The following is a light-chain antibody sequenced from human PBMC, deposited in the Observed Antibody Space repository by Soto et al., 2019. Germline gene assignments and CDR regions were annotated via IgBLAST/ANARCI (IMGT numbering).Light chain of an antibody. V-gene: IGKV1-39*01. CDR1: QSISSY. J-gene: IGKJ5*01. CDR2: AAS. CDR3: QQSYSTLIT. Sequence: DIQMTQSPSSLSASVGDRVTITCRASQSISSYLNWYQQKPGKAPKLLIYAASSLQSGVPSRFSGSGSGTDFTLTISSLQPEDFATYYCQQSYSTLITFCQGTRLEIQ.